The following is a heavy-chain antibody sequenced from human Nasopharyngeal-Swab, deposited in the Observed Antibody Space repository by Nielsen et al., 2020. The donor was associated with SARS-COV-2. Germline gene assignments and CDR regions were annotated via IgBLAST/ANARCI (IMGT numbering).Heavy chain of an antibody. Sequence: GGSLRLSCAASGFTFSSFAMSWVRQAPGKGLEWVSSISGSGGSIYYADSVKGRFTISRDNSKNTLYLQMSSLRAEHTAVYYCAKAPRYYFGSGSFYFEYWGQGTLVTVSA. CDR1: GFTFSSFA. CDR3: AKAPRYYFGSGSFYFEY. D-gene: IGHD3-10*01. V-gene: IGHV3-23*01. CDR2: ISGSGGSI. J-gene: IGHJ4*02.